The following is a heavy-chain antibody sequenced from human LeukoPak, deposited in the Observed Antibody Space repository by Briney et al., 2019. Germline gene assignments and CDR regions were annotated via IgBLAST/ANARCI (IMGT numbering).Heavy chain of an antibody. CDR2: ISGSGGST. Sequence: GGSLRLSCLVSGFTFGSYGMSWVRQAPGKGLEWVSGISGSGGSTYYADSVKGRFTISRDNSKSTLYLQMNSLRAEDTAVYYCAKDRGGFGELVDWGQGTLVTVSS. CDR3: AKDRGGFGELVD. CDR1: GFTFGSYG. D-gene: IGHD3-10*01. V-gene: IGHV3-23*01. J-gene: IGHJ4*02.